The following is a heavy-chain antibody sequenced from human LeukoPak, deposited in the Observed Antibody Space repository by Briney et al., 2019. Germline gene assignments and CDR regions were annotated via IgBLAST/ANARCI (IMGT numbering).Heavy chain of an antibody. J-gene: IGHJ4*02. CDR3: ARDIVGYSYGVDF. V-gene: IGHV3-21*01. Sequence: GGSLRLSCAVSGFTFSTYTMNRVRQPPGKGLEWVSSISSESTYIHYADSLTGRFTISRDNAKNSLFLHMNSLRAEDTAMYFCARDIVGYSYGVDFWGLGTLVTVSS. CDR1: GFTFSTYT. CDR2: ISSESTYI. D-gene: IGHD5-18*01.